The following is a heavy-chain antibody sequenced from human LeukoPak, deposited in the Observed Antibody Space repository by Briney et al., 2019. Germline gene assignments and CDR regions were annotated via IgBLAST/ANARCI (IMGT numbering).Heavy chain of an antibody. CDR2: ISSSSSCI. CDR3: ARARGRGYYYGSGSSYYYGMDV. Sequence: GGSLRLSCAASGFTVSSYSMNWVRQAPGKGLEWVSSISSSSSCIYYADSVKGRFTISRDNAKNSLYLQMNSLRAEDTAVYYCARARGRGYYYGSGSSYYYGMDVWGQGTTVTVSS. J-gene: IGHJ6*02. V-gene: IGHV3-21*01. CDR1: GFTVSSYS. D-gene: IGHD3-10*01.